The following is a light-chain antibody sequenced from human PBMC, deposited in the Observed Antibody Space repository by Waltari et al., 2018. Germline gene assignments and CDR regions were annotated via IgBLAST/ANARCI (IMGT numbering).Light chain of an antibody. V-gene: IGKV2-28*01. CDR2: LGS. Sequence: DIVMPQSPLSLPVTPGEPASISCRSSQSLLHSNGYNYLDWYLQKPGQSPQLLIYLGSNRASGVPDRFSGSVSGTDFTLKISRVEAEDVGVYYCMQALQTRVFTFGPGTKVDIK. J-gene: IGKJ3*01. CDR1: QSLLHSNGYNY. CDR3: MQALQTRVFT.